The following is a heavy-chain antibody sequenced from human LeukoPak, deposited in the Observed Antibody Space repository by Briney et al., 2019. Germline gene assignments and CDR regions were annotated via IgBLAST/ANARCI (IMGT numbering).Heavy chain of an antibody. V-gene: IGHV1-3*03. D-gene: IGHD2-2*01. J-gene: IGHJ4*02. CDR2: INADTGNT. CDR1: GYTFSNHA. Sequence: AASVKVSCKASGYTFSNHAINWVRQAPGQRLEWMGWINADTGNTKCSQEFQGRLTITRDTSASTVYMDLSSLRAEDTAVYYCAKEARIVVVPAAIDYWGQGTLVTVSS. CDR3: AKEARIVVVPAAIDY.